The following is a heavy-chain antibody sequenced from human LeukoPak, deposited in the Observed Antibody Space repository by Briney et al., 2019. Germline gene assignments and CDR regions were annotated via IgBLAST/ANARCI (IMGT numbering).Heavy chain of an antibody. CDR3: ARDADSSGWYKEGY. J-gene: IGHJ4*02. CDR2: ISAYNGNT. D-gene: IGHD6-19*01. CDR1: GYTFTSYG. V-gene: IGHV1-18*01. Sequence: ASVKVSCKASGYTFTSYGISWVRQAPGQGLEWMGWISAYNGNTNYAQKLQGRVTMTTDTSTSTAYMEMRSLRSDDTAVYYCARDADSSGWYKEGYWGQGTLVTVSS.